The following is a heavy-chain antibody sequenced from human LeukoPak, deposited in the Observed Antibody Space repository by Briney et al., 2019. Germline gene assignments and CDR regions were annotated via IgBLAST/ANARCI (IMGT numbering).Heavy chain of an antibody. D-gene: IGHD3-22*01. CDR1: GFTFSSYS. V-gene: IGHV3-21*01. CDR3: ARQEGSGYYYADY. Sequence: GGSLRLSCAASGFTFSSYSMNWVRQAPGKGLEWVSSISSSSSYIYYADSVKGRFTISRDNAKNSLYLQMNSLRAEDTAVYHCARQEGSGYYYADYWGQGTLVTVSS. J-gene: IGHJ4*02. CDR2: ISSSSSYI.